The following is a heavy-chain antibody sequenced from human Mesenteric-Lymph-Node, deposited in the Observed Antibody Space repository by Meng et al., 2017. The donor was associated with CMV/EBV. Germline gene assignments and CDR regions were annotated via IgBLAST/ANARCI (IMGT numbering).Heavy chain of an antibody. J-gene: IGHJ4*02. Sequence: GESLKISCAASGFTFSSYAMHWVRQAPGKGLEWVAVISYGGSNKYYADSVKGRFTISRDNSKNTLYLQMNSLRAEDTTVYYCARVPCSSTSCYTGYYFDYWGQGTLVTVSS. V-gene: IGHV3-30*04. CDR2: ISYGGSNK. CDR3: ARVPCSSTSCYTGYYFDY. CDR1: GFTFSSYA. D-gene: IGHD2-2*02.